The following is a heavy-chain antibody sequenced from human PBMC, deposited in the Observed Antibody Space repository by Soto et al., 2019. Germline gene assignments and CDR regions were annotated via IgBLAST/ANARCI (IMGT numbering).Heavy chain of an antibody. CDR3: ASLNSPADSSGLPPDY. CDR2: INHSGST. V-gene: IGHV4-34*01. Sequence: KPSETLSLTCAVYGGSFSGYYWSWIRQPPGKGLEWIGEINHSGSTNYNPSLKSRVTISVDTSKNQFSLKLSSVTAADTAVYYCASLNSPADSSGLPPDYWGQGTLVTVSS. J-gene: IGHJ4*02. CDR1: GGSFSGYY. D-gene: IGHD3-22*01.